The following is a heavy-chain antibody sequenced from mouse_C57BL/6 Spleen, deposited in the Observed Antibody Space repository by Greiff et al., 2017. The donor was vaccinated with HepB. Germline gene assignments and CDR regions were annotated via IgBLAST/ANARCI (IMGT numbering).Heavy chain of an antibody. CDR3: TTQSNYDYAMDY. CDR2: IDPENGDT. D-gene: IGHD2-5*01. V-gene: IGHV14-4*01. CDR1: VFNIKDDY. J-gene: IGHJ4*01. Sequence: VQLQQSGAELVRPGASVKLSCTASVFNIKDDYMHWVKQRPEQGLEWIGWIDPENGDTEYASKFQGKATITADTSSNTAYLQLSSLTSEDTAVYYCTTQSNYDYAMDYWGQGTSVTVSS.